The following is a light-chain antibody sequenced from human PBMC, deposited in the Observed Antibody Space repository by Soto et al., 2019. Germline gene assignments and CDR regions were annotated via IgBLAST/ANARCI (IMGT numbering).Light chain of an antibody. V-gene: IGLV2-11*01. Sequence: QSVLTQPRSVSVSPGQSIPISCTGTSSDVGGYNYVSWYQQHPGKAPKLMIYDVTKRPSGVPDRFSGSKSGNTASLTISGLQAEDEADYYCCSYAGTYPVVFGGGTKLTVL. CDR2: DVT. CDR1: SSDVGGYNY. J-gene: IGLJ2*01. CDR3: CSYAGTYPVV.